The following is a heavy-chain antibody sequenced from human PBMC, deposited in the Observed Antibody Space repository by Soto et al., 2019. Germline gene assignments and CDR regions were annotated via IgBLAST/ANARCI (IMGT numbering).Heavy chain of an antibody. CDR1: GYTFNEHG. J-gene: IGHJ4*02. D-gene: IGHD6-13*01. CDR2: ISAYNGDT. Sequence: QIQLMQSGLEVKKPGASVRVSCKASGYTFNEHGFSWVRQGPGQGLEWLGWISAYNGDTDYAQKYQVRVTLTTDSSTSTAYMELRRLQSHDTAVYYCAKDRPRLTQQFNGDYWGQGTLVTVSS. CDR3: AKDRPRLTQQFNGDY. V-gene: IGHV1-18*01.